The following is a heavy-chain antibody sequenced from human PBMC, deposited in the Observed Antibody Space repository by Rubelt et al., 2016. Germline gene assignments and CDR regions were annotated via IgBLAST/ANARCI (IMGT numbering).Heavy chain of an antibody. CDR3: ARAQRIRLLMVYAPTFDY. V-gene: IGHV1-3*01. D-gene: IGHD2-8*01. CDR2: INAGNGNT. CDR1: GYTFTSSA. Sequence: QVQLVQSGAEVKKPGASVKVSCKASGYTFTSSAMHWVRQAPGQRLEWMGWINAGNGNTKYSQKFQGRVTITRDTSASTAYMELSSLRSEDTAVYYCARAQRIRLLMVYAPTFDYWGQGTLVTVSS. J-gene: IGHJ4*02.